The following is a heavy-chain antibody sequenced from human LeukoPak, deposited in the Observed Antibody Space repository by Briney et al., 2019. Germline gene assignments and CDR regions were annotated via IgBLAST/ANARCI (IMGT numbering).Heavy chain of an antibody. CDR2: IGISSGNT. D-gene: IGHD1-1*01. CDR3: ARDHNYAFDN. V-gene: IGHV3-48*04. J-gene: IGHJ4*02. CDR1: GFPFSDYS. Sequence: GGSLRLSCTASGFPFSDYSMNWVRQAPGKGLEWISYIGISSGNTKYADSVKGRFTISADNAKNSLYLQMNSLRVEDTAVYYCARDHNYAFDNWGQGTLVTVSS.